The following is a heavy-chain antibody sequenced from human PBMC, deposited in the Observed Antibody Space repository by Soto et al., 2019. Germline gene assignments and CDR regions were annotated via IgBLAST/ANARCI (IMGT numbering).Heavy chain of an antibody. CDR2: INSDGSST. CDR1: GFTFSSYW. J-gene: IGHJ3*02. D-gene: IGHD2-21*02. Sequence: EVQLVESGGGLVQPGGSLRLSCAASGFTFSSYWMHRVRQAPGKGLVWVSRINSDGSSTSYADSVKGRFTISRDNAKNTLYLQMNSLRAEDTAVYYCAREGGTLAYCGGDCSDAFDIWGQGTMVTVSS. CDR3: AREGGTLAYCGGDCSDAFDI. V-gene: IGHV3-74*01.